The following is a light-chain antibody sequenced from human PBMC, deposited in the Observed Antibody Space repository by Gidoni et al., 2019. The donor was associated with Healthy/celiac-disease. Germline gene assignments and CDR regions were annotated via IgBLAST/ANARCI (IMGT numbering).Light chain of an antibody. CDR1: QSISSW. Sequence: IQMTQTPSTLSASVGDRVTIPCRASQSISSWLAWYQQKPGKAPKLLIYKASSLVSGVPARFSGSGSGTEFTLTISSLQPDDFATYYCKQNNSYPYTFGQGIKLEIK. CDR2: KAS. CDR3: KQNNSYPYT. J-gene: IGKJ2*01. V-gene: IGKV1-5*03.